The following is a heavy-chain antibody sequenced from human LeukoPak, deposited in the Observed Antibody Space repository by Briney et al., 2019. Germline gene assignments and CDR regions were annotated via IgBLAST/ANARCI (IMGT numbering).Heavy chain of an antibody. V-gene: IGHV4-39*01. Sequence: PSETLSLTCTVSGGSISSSSYYWGWIRQPPGKGLEWIGNIYYSGSTYYNPSLKSRVTISVDTSKNQFSLKLSSVTAADTAVFYCARADITATTDFDYWGQGTLVTVSS. D-gene: IGHD1-7*01. CDR2: IYYSGST. CDR1: GGSISSSSYY. J-gene: IGHJ4*02. CDR3: ARADITATTDFDY.